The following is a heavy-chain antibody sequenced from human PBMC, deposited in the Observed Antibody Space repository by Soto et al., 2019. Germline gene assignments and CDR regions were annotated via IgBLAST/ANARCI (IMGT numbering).Heavy chain of an antibody. D-gene: IGHD2-8*01. J-gene: IGHJ4*02. CDR1: GFTFSGSA. CDR2: IRNKANSYAT. Sequence: EVQLVESGGGLVQPGGSLKLSCAASGFTFSGSALHWVRQASGKGLEWVGRIRNKANSYATAYAASVKGRFTISRDDSKNTAFLQMNSLKTEDTALYYCTTHALEDIIRKWGPGTLVTVSS. CDR3: TTHALEDIIRK. V-gene: IGHV3-73*02.